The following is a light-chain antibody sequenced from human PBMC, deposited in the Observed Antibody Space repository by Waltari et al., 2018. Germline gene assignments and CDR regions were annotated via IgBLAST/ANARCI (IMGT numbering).Light chain of an antibody. CDR3: SSFTSSSTLVV. V-gene: IGLV2-14*01. J-gene: IGLJ2*01. Sequence: QSALTQPASVSGSPGQSITISCTGTSSDVGGYNYVSRYQQHPGKAPNLMIYEVSNRPSGVSNRFSGSKSGNMASLTISGLQAEDEADYYCSSFTSSSTLVVFGGGTKLTVL. CDR2: EVS. CDR1: SSDVGGYNY.